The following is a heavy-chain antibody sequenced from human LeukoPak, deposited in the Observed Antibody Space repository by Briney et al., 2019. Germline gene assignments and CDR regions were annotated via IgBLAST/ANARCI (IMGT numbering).Heavy chain of an antibody. J-gene: IGHJ4*01. CDR2: VDYYNGRPRT. CDR3: ARLDASSAHLSGSFPDY. Sequence: KTSETLSLTCTVSGGSITNSDYFWGWIRQPPGKGLEWIANVDYYNGRPRTHYNPSLMRRITIYADTSKTQFSLKFRSVTAADTAVYYCARLDASSAHLSGSFPDYWGHGTLVTVSS. CDR1: GGSITNSDYF. D-gene: IGHD3-10*01. V-gene: IGHV4-39*01.